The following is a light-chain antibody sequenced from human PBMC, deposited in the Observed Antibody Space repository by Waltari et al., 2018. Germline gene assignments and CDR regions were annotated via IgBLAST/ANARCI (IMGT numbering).Light chain of an antibody. V-gene: IGLV2-23*01. J-gene: IGLJ2*01. CDR1: SSDFGSYNL. CDR2: EGS. CDR3: CSYAGSSSL. Sequence: QSALTQPASVSGSPGQSITISCTGPSSDFGSYNLVSWYQQHPGKAPKLMIYEGSKRPSGVSNRFSGSKSGNTASLTISGLQAEDEADYYCCSYAGSSSLFGGGTKLTVL.